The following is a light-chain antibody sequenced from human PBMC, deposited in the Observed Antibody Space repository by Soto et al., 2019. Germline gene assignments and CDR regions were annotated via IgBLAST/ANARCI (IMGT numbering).Light chain of an antibody. CDR3: ETWDSTLRV. V-gene: IGLV4-60*02. Sequence: QTVVTQSSSASASLGSSVKLTCTLSSGHKNYIIAWHQQQPGKAPRYLMKLERSGSYNKGSGVPDRFSGSSSGADRYLTISNLQYEDEADYYCETWDSTLRVFGGGTKVTVL. CDR2: LERSGSY. J-gene: IGLJ3*02. CDR1: SGHKNYI.